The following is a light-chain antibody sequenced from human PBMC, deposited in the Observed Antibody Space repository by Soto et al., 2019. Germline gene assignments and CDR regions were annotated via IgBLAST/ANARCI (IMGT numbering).Light chain of an antibody. CDR1: QGIRID. CDR3: LQHDSYSRT. V-gene: IGKV1-17*01. J-gene: IGKJ2*01. CDR2: AAP. Sequence: IQMTQSPSSLSASVGDRVTITCRASQGIRIDLGWFQQKPWKAPKRLIYAAPSLQSGVPSTFSGSGSGTEFTLTISSLQPEDFATYYCLQHDSYSRTFGQGTKLEIK.